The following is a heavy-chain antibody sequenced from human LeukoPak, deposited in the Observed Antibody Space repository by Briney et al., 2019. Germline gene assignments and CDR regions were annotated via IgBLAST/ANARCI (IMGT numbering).Heavy chain of an antibody. Sequence: SETLSLTCTVSGGSISSYYWSWIRRPPGKGLEWIGYIYYSGSTYYNPSLKSRVTISVDTSKNQFSLKLSSVTAADTAVYYCARHRRYSSGRGFVVWFDPWGQGTLVTVSS. D-gene: IGHD6-19*01. CDR2: IYYSGST. V-gene: IGHV4-59*08. CDR3: ARHRRYSSGRGFVVWFDP. J-gene: IGHJ5*02. CDR1: GGSISSYY.